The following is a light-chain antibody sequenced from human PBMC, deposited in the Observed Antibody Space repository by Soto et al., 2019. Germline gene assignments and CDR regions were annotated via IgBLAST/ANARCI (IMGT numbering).Light chain of an antibody. CDR3: QHYDYFPFT. Sequence: DILMTQSPSSLSASVGDRITITCQASQAIKHYLNWFQKKPGKGPNLLIYDASTLATVVPSRFRGSGSGTHFTLTISSLQPEYTAVYFCQHYDYFPFTFGGGTKVEI. J-gene: IGKJ4*01. CDR2: DAS. CDR1: QAIKHY. V-gene: IGKV1-33*01.